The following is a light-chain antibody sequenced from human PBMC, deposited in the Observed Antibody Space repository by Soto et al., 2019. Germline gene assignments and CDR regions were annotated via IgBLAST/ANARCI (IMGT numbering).Light chain of an antibody. V-gene: IGLV1-40*01. J-gene: IGLJ3*02. CDR3: QSYDSSLSGVV. Sequence: SVLTQPPSVSGAPGQRVTISCTGSSSNIGAGYEVHWYRQVPGTAPELLMYGNSYRPTRVPDRFSGSKSGASVSLVTTGLQAEDEADYHCQSYDSSLSGVVFGGGTKVTVL. CDR2: GNS. CDR1: SSNIGAGYE.